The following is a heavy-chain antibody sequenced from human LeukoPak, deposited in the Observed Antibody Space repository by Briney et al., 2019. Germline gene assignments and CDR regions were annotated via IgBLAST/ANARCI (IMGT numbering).Heavy chain of an antibody. CDR1: GGTFSSYA. D-gene: IGHD3-22*01. CDR3: ASGRTAYYYDSSGYFDY. V-gene: IGHV1-69*13. Sequence: GASVKVSCKASGGTFSSYAISWVRQAPGQGLEWMGGVIPIFSTANYAQKFQGRVTITADESTSTAYMELSSLRSEDTAVYYCASGRTAYYYDSSGYFDYWGQGTLVTVSS. CDR2: VIPIFSTA. J-gene: IGHJ4*02.